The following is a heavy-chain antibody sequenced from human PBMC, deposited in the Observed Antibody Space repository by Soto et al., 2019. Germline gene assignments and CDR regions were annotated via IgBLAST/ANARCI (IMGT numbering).Heavy chain of an antibody. D-gene: IGHD6-19*01. Sequence: SETLSLTCTVSGDALSSGGYFYTWVRQPPGKGLEWLGYIYYSGGTNYNPSLKSRVTISLDKSKSQFSLRLISVTAADTAVYYCTREQSDDNYFDPWGQGTLVTVSS. V-gene: IGHV4-61*08. CDR2: IYYSGGT. CDR1: GDALSSGGYF. J-gene: IGHJ5*02. CDR3: TREQSDDNYFDP.